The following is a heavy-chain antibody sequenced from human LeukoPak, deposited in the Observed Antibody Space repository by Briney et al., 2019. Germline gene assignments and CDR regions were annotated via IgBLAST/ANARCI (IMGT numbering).Heavy chain of an antibody. J-gene: IGHJ4*02. Sequence: SETLSLTCTVSGGSISSYYWSWIRQPPGKGLEWIGSIYYSGSTYYNPSLKSRVTISVDKSKNQFSLKLSSVTAADTAVYYCARSLPAITMVRGVIMSAPLDYWGQGTLVTVFS. CDR3: ARSLPAITMVRGVIMSAPLDY. CDR1: GGSISSYY. CDR2: IYYSGST. V-gene: IGHV4-59*12. D-gene: IGHD3-10*01.